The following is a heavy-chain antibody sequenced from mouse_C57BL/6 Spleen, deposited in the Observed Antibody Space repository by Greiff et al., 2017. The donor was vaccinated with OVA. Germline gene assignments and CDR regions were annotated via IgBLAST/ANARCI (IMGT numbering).Heavy chain of an antibody. D-gene: IGHD1-1*01. CDR2: INPSNGGT. CDR1: GYTFTSYW. V-gene: IGHV1-53*01. CDR3: ARDLFYYYGSSPVFDV. Sequence: QVQLQQSGTELVKPGASVKLSCKASGYTFTSYWMHWVKQRPGQGLEWIGNINPSNGGTNYNEKFKSKATLTVYKSSSTAYIQLSSLTSEDSAVYYCARDLFYYYGSSPVFDVWGTGTTVTVSS. J-gene: IGHJ1*03.